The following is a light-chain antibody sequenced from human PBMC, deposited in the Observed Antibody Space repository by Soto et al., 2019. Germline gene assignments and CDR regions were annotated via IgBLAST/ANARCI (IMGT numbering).Light chain of an antibody. Sequence: EIVMTQYPDTLSVSPGETFTLSCSASQSVRTNLAWYQHKPGQSPRLLIYGASNRATGFPARFSGSGSGTEFTLTISSLQSEDFAVYYCQQYNDNWPTFGQGTKVDIK. CDR2: GAS. CDR1: QSVRTN. J-gene: IGKJ1*01. CDR3: QQYNDNWPT. V-gene: IGKV3-15*01.